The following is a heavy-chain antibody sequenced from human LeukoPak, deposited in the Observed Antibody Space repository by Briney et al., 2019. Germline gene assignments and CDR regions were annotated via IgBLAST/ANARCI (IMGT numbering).Heavy chain of an antibody. CDR1: GGSISSGDYY. CDR2: IYYSGST. Sequence: SETLSLTCTVSGGSISSGDYYWSWIRQPPGKGLEWIGYIYYSGSTYYNLSLKSRVTISVDTSKNQFSLKLSSVTAADTAVYYCARSWAYSSGWFDPWGQGTLVTVSS. D-gene: IGHD6-19*01. CDR3: ARSWAYSSGWFDP. J-gene: IGHJ5*02. V-gene: IGHV4-30-4*08.